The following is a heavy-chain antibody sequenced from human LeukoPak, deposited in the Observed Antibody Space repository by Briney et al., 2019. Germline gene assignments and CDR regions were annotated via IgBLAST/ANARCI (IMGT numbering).Heavy chain of an antibody. Sequence: SETLSLTCTVSGGSIDSYHWSWIRHPAGRGLEWIGRIYTSGSTNYNPSLKSRVTMSVDTSKNQFSLKLSSVTAADTAMYYCARVAQKLERIALAATSEWRANWYFDLWGRGTLVTVSS. J-gene: IGHJ2*01. D-gene: IGHD6-19*01. V-gene: IGHV4-4*07. CDR2: IYTSGST. CDR3: ARVAQKLERIALAATSEWRANWYFDL. CDR1: GGSIDSYH.